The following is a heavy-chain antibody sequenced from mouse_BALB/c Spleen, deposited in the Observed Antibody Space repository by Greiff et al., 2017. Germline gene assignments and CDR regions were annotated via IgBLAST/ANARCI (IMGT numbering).Heavy chain of an antibody. CDR2: ISDGGSYT. CDR3: ARGWLRSWFAY. V-gene: IGHV5-4*02. D-gene: IGHD2-2*01. Sequence: EVKVVESGGGLVKPGGSLKLSCAASGFTFSDYYMYWVRQTPEKRLEWVATISDGGSYTYYPDSVKGRFTISRDNAKNNLYLQMSSLKSEDTAMYYCARGWLRSWFAYWGQGTLVTVSA. J-gene: IGHJ3*01. CDR1: GFTFSDYY.